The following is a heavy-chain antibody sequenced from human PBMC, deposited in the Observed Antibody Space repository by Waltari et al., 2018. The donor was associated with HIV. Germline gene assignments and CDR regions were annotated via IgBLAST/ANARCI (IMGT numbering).Heavy chain of an antibody. V-gene: IGHV3-49*05. D-gene: IGHD6-19*01. CDR1: GFIFDDYA. J-gene: IGHJ4*02. CDR3: TRGFTGVAMAVVSDY. Sequence: EVQVVESGGGLVKSGRSLRLSCTTSGFIFDDYAMSWFRQAPGKGLEWVGFIRGKAYGGTTEYAASVKGRFTISRDDSTSIAYLQMNSLKTEDTAVYYCTRGFTGVAMAVVSDYWGQGTLVTVSS. CDR2: IRGKAYGGTT.